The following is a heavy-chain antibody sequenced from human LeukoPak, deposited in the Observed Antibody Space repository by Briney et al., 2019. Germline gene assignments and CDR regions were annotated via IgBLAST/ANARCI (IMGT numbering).Heavy chain of an antibody. CDR3: ARDHPAYCGGDCLYYFDY. D-gene: IGHD2-21*02. CDR1: GYTFTSYD. Sequence: ASVKVSCKASGYTFTSYDINWVRQATGQGLEWMGWMNPNSGNTGYAQKLQGRVTMTTDTSTSTAYMELRSLRSDDTAVYYCARDHPAYCGGDCLYYFDYWGQGTLVTVSS. V-gene: IGHV1-8*01. CDR2: MNPNSGNT. J-gene: IGHJ4*02.